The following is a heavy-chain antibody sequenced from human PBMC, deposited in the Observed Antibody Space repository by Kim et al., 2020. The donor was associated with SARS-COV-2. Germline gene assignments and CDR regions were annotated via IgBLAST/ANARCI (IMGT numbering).Heavy chain of an antibody. CDR2: INHNGDT. CDR1: GGSFSGYY. J-gene: IGHJ3*02. Sequence: SETLSLTSAVFGGSFSGYYWSWIRQPPGKGLEWIGEINHNGDTNYNPSLKSRVTISVDTSKNQFSLKLTSVTAADTAVYYSARVLTTTVPDAFDIWVQGTMVTVSS. CDR3: ARVLTTTVPDAFDI. V-gene: IGHV4-34*01. D-gene: IGHD4-17*01.